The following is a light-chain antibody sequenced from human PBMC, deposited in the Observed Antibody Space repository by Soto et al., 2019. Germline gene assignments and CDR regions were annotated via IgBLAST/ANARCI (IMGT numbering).Light chain of an antibody. CDR3: QSYDSSLSALYV. CDR1: SSNIGAGYE. CDR2: GNN. V-gene: IGLV1-40*01. J-gene: IGLJ1*01. Sequence: QSVLTQPPSVSGAPGQRVTISCTGRSSNIGAGYEVHWYQQLPGTAPKLLIYGNNNRPSGVPDRFSGSKSGTSASLAITGLQAKDEPDYYCQSYDSSLSALYVFGTGTKLTVL.